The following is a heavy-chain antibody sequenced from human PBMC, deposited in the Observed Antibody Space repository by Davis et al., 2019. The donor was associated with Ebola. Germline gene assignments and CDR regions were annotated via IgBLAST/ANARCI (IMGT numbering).Heavy chain of an antibody. Sequence: MPSETLSLTCSVSGYFIISDYYWGWVRQPPGQGLEWIGSLHYSGYTYYNPSLKSRVTISVDTSKNQISLNVSSVTAADTAVYYCARVSSDWNHDYWGQGTLVTVSS. CDR2: LHYSGYT. D-gene: IGHD1-1*01. V-gene: IGHV4-38-2*02. CDR3: ARVSSDWNHDY. J-gene: IGHJ4*02. CDR1: GYFIISDYY.